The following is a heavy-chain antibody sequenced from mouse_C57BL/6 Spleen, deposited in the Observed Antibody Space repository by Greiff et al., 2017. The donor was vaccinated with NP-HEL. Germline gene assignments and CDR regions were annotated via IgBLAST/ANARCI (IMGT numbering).Heavy chain of an antibody. CDR1: GYTFTSYW. D-gene: IGHD1-1*01. V-gene: IGHV1-59*01. J-gene: IGHJ2*01. CDR3: AGYYGSSYYFDY. Sequence: QVQLQQPGAELVRPGTSVKLSCKASGYTFTSYWMHWVKQRPGQGLEWIGVIDPSDSYTNYNQKFKGKATLTVDTSSSTAYMQLSSLTSEDSAVYYCAGYYGSSYYFDYWGQGTTLTVSS. CDR2: IDPSDSYT.